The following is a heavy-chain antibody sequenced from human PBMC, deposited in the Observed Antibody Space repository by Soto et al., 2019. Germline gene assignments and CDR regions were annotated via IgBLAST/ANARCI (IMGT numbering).Heavy chain of an antibody. CDR2: IKSKTDGGTT. CDR1: GFTFSNAW. CDR3: TTVDALWFGELLRAYY. Sequence: GGSLRLSCAASGFTFSNAWMSWVRQAPGKGLEWVGRIKSKTDGGTTDYAAPVKGRFTISRDDSKNTLYLQMNSLKTEDTAVYYCTTVDALWFGELLRAYYWGQGTLVTVSS. D-gene: IGHD3-10*01. J-gene: IGHJ4*02. V-gene: IGHV3-15*01.